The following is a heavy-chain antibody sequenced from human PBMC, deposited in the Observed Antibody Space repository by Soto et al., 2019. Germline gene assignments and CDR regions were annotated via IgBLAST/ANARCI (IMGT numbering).Heavy chain of an antibody. Sequence: PSETLSLTCTVSGGCISSGGYYWTWIRHHPGKGLEWIGYNYYSGITYYNPSLKSRVTISLDTSKNQFSLKLSSVTAADTAVYYCARGSSIAGLYYGMDVWGQGTTVTVSS. D-gene: IGHD6-6*01. J-gene: IGHJ6*01. CDR2: NYYSGIT. CDR3: ARGSSIAGLYYGMDV. V-gene: IGHV4-31*03. CDR1: GGCISSGGYY.